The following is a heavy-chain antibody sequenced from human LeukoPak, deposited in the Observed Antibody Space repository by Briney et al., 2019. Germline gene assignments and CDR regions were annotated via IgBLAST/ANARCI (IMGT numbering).Heavy chain of an antibody. Sequence: PGGSLRLSCAASGFTFSSYSMNWVRQAPGKGLEWVSYISSSSTIYYADSAKGRFTISRDNAKNSLYLQMNSLRAEDTAVYYCARGGSQYYYYYMDVWGKGTTVTVSS. J-gene: IGHJ6*03. V-gene: IGHV3-48*01. D-gene: IGHD1-26*01. CDR2: ISSSSTI. CDR3: ARGGSQYYYYYMDV. CDR1: GFTFSSYS.